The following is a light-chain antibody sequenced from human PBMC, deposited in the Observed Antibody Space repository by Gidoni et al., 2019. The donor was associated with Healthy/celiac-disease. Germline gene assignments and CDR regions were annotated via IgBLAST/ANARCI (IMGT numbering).Light chain of an antibody. V-gene: IGLV3-19*01. CDR1: SLRSYY. J-gene: IGLJ2*01. Sequence: SSELTQDPAVSVALGQTVRITCQGDSLRSYYASWYQQKPGQAPVLFIYGKNNRPSGIPDRFSGSSSGNTASLTITGAKAEDEADYYCNSRDSSGNVFGGGTKLTVL. CDR2: GKN. CDR3: NSRDSSGNV.